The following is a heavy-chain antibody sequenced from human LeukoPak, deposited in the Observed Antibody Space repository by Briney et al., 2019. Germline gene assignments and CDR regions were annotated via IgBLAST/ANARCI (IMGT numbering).Heavy chain of an antibody. CDR3: ARYCNGDNCYSGYDY. J-gene: IGHJ4*02. CDR2: ISTNGDST. D-gene: IGHD2-15*01. CDR1: GFTFNKYA. Sequence: GGSLRLSCAASGFTFNKYALHWLRQAPGKGLEYVSAISTNGDSTYYANSVKGGFTISRDNSKNTLYLQMGSLRAEDMAVYHCARYCNGDNCYSGYDYWGQGTLVTVSS. V-gene: IGHV3-64*01.